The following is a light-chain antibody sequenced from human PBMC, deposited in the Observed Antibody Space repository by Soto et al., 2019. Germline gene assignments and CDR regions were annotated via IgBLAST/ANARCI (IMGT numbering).Light chain of an antibody. CDR1: SIGSRS. Sequence: SYELTQPPSVSVAPGKTARITCGGNSIGSRSVHWYQQKPGQVPLLVIYHDGDRPSGIPERFSGSNSGNTATLTISRVEAGDEADYYCQVWDSSSDLVVFGGGTKLTVL. CDR2: HDG. CDR3: QVWDSSSDLVV. V-gene: IGLV3-21*04. J-gene: IGLJ2*01.